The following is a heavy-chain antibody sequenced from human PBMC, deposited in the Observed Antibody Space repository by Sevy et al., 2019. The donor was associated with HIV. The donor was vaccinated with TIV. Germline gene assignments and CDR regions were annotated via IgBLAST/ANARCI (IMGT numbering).Heavy chain of an antibody. Sequence: GGSLRLSCAASGFTFSSYAMNWVRQAPGKGLEWVSGISGSGGSTYYADSVKGRFTISRDNSKNTLYLQMNNLRAEDTAVYYCAKGPAGYYYMDVWGKGTTVTVSS. CDR3: AKGPAGYYYMDV. V-gene: IGHV3-23*01. CDR2: ISGSGGST. J-gene: IGHJ6*03. CDR1: GFTFSSYA.